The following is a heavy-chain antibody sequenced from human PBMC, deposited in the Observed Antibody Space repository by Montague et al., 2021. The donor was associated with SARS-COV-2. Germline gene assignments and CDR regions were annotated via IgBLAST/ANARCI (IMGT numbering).Heavy chain of an antibody. J-gene: IGHJ4*02. CDR3: ARDRSGYYYLYYFDY. Sequence: SLRLSCAASGFTSSNYWMSWVRQAPGKGLEWVANIQKDGSKKYYVDSVKGRFTISRDNAKKSLYLQMNSLRAEDTAVYCARDRSGYYYLYYFDYWGQGTLVTVSS. CDR1: GFTSSNYW. D-gene: IGHD3-22*01. V-gene: IGHV3-7*01. CDR2: IQKDGSKK.